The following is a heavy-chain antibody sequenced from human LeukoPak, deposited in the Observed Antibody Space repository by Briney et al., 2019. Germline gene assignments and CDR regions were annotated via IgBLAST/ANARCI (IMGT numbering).Heavy chain of an antibody. CDR3: ARSKLLPDWFDP. CDR1: GGSIRNSGPY. CDR2: IYYSGNT. J-gene: IGHJ5*02. D-gene: IGHD2-21*01. V-gene: IGHV4-39*01. Sequence: SETLSLTCTVSGGSIRNSGPYWGWIRQPPGRGLEWIGSIYYSGNTYYTPSLRSRLTVSLDTPKNQFSLNLSSVTAADTAVYYCARSKLLPDWFDPWGQGILVTVSS.